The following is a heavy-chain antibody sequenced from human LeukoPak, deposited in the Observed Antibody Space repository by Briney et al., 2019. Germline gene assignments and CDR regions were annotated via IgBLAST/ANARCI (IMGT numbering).Heavy chain of an antibody. CDR2: IRSKANGYAT. D-gene: IGHD1-26*01. CDR1: GFTFSGSA. Sequence: GGSLRLSCAASGFTFSGSAMHWVRQASGKGLKWVGRIRSKANGYATAYAASVKGRFTISRDDSKNTAYLQMNSLKTEDTAVYYCTRHLAGATPLDYWGQGTLVTVSS. CDR3: TRHLAGATPLDY. V-gene: IGHV3-73*01. J-gene: IGHJ4*02.